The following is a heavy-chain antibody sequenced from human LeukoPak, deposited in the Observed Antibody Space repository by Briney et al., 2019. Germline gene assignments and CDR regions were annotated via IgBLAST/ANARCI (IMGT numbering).Heavy chain of an antibody. CDR1: GFTFDDYA. Sequence: GGSLRLSCAASGFTFDDYAMHWVRHAPGKGLEWVSGISWNSGSIGYADSVKGRFTISRDNAKNSLYLQMNSLRAEDTALYYCAKDMLRYSSGWFDDYWGQGTLVTVSS. D-gene: IGHD6-19*01. V-gene: IGHV3-9*01. J-gene: IGHJ4*02. CDR3: AKDMLRYSSGWFDDY. CDR2: ISWNSGSI.